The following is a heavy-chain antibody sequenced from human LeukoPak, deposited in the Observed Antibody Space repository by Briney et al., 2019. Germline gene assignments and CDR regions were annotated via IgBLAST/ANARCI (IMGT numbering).Heavy chain of an antibody. CDR3: ASSWNLNWFDP. CDR2: ISSSSSYI. D-gene: IGHD1-7*01. J-gene: IGHJ5*02. V-gene: IGHV3-21*01. Sequence: GGSLRLSCAASGSTFSSYSMNWVRQAPGKGLEWVSSISSSSSYIYYADSVKGRFTISRDNAKNSLYLQMNSLRAEDTAVYYCASSWNLNWFDPWGQGTLVTVSS. CDR1: GSTFSSYS.